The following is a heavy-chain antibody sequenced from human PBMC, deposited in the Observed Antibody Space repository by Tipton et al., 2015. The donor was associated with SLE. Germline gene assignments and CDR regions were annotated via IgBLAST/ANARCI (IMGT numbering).Heavy chain of an antibody. J-gene: IGHJ4*02. D-gene: IGHD6-13*01. CDR3: ATQYCSSWFYFDC. CDR1: GFSFSSYA. V-gene: IGHV3-23*01. CDR2: IVDTGEYT. Sequence: SLRLSCAASGFSFSSYAMNWVRQAPGKGLEWVSSIVDTGEYTYYLDSVKGRFTISRDNSKNTLYLQMNSLRAEDTAVYCCATQYCSSWFYFDCWGQGTLFSISS.